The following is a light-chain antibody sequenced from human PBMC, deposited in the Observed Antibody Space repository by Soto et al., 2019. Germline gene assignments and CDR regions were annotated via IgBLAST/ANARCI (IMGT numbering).Light chain of an antibody. V-gene: IGKV3D-20*02. CDR1: QSVSNNY. CDR2: GAS. J-gene: IGKJ4*01. CDR3: QQRSNQLT. Sequence: EIVLTQSPGTLSLSPGERATLYCRASQSVSNNYLAWYQQKPGQAPRLLIYGASNRATGIPDRFSGSGSGTDFTLTISSLEPEDFAVYYCQQRSNQLTFGGGTKVDIK.